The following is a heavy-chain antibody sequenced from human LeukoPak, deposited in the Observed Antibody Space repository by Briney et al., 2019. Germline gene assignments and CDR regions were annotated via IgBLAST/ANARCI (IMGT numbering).Heavy chain of an antibody. D-gene: IGHD1-26*01. CDR3: AKSGGYGLIDY. V-gene: IGHV4-59*08. CDR2: IYYSGST. Sequence: SETLSLTCTVSGGSISSYYWSWIRLPPGKGLEWIGYIYYSGSTNYNPSLKSRVTISIATSKNQFFLKLNSVPAADTAMYYCAKSGGYGLIDYWDQGTLVTVSS. J-gene: IGHJ4*02. CDR1: GGSISSYY.